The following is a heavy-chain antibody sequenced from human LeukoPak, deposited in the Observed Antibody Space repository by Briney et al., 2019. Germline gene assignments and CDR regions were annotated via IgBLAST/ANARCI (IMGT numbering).Heavy chain of an antibody. V-gene: IGHV3-30*02. CDR2: IRNDGNKY. J-gene: IGHJ6*04. D-gene: IGHD3-10*02. CDR1: GFTFSTSG. CDR3: AELGITMIGGV. Sequence: GGSLRLSCVASGFTFSTSGMHWVRQSPGRGLDWVAFIRNDGNKYNYADSVKGRFTISRDNAKNSLYLQMDSLRAEDTTVYYCAELGITMIGGVWGKGTTVTISS.